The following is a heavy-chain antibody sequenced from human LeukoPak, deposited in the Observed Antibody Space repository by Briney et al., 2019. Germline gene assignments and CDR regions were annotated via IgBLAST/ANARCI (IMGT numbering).Heavy chain of an antibody. Sequence: SVKVSCKASGGTFSSYAISWVRQAPGQGLEWMGRIILIFGTANYAQKFQGRVTITTDESTSTAYMELSSLRSEDTAVYYCARAVMVRGAPSSYYYYYYMDVWGKGTTVTVSS. CDR2: IILIFGTA. D-gene: IGHD3-10*01. CDR3: ARAVMVRGAPSSYYYYYYMDV. V-gene: IGHV1-69*05. J-gene: IGHJ6*03. CDR1: GGTFSSYA.